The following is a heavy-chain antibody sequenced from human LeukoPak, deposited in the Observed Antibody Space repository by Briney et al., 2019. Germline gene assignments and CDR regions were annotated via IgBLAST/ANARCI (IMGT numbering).Heavy chain of an antibody. CDR1: GYSITSDYY. CDR2: IYHSGST. CDR3: ARSSGYYYDSSGYYLPPDY. Sequence: SETLSLTCTVSGYSITSDYYWGWIRQPPGKGLECIGTIYHSGSTYYNPSLKSRVTISVDTSKNQFSLKLSSVTAADTAVYYCARSSGYYYDSSGYYLPPDYWGQGTLVTVSS. D-gene: IGHD3-22*01. J-gene: IGHJ4*02. V-gene: IGHV4-38-2*02.